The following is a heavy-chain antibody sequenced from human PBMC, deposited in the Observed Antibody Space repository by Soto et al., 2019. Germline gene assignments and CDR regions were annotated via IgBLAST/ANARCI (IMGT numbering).Heavy chain of an antibody. Sequence: EVQLVESGGGLVQPGGSLKLSCAASGFIFSDSTMHWVRQASGKGLEWVGRIRRKVYSYATSYAASVQGRFTISRDDSKNTAYLQMNSLKTEDTAVYYCTSRYRLNYGFSDYWGQGTLVTVSS. J-gene: IGHJ4*02. V-gene: IGHV3-73*02. CDR1: GFIFSDST. D-gene: IGHD3-3*01. CDR2: IRRKVYSYAT. CDR3: TSRYRLNYGFSDY.